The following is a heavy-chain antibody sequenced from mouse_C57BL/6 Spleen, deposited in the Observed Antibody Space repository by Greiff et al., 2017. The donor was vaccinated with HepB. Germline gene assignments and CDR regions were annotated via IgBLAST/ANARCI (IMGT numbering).Heavy chain of an antibody. Sequence: VQVVESGPELVKPGASVKLSCKASGYTFTSYDINWVKQRPGQGLEWIGWIYPRDGSTKYNEKFKGKATLTVDTSSSTAYMELHSLTSEDSAVYFCATELLYGSTDFDYWGQGTTLTVSS. V-gene: IGHV1-85*01. CDR3: ATELLYGSTDFDY. D-gene: IGHD1-1*01. J-gene: IGHJ2*01. CDR1: GYTFTSYD. CDR2: IYPRDGST.